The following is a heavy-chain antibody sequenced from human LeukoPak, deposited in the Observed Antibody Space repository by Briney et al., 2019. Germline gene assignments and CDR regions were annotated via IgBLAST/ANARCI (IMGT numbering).Heavy chain of an antibody. V-gene: IGHV3-21*01. CDR1: GFTFSDYA. CDR3: ARDAGSGSYWRSHFDY. J-gene: IGHJ4*02. D-gene: IGHD3-10*01. CDR2: ISSSSSSI. Sequence: PGGSLRLSCAASGFTFSDYAMIWVRQAPGKGLEWVSSISSSSSSIYYADSVKGRFTISRDNAKNSLYLQMNSLRAEDTAVYYCARDAGSGSYWRSHFDYWGQGTLVTVSS.